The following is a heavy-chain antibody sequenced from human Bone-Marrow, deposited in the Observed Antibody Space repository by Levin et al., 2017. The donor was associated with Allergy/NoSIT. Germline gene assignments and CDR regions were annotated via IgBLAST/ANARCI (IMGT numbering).Heavy chain of an antibody. J-gene: IGHJ5*02. CDR2: IKQDGSEK. D-gene: IGHD4-11*01. CDR3: ARDTTVGGEA. V-gene: IGHV3-7*03. Sequence: PGGSLRLSCEASGFTFSDYWMTWVRQPPGKGLEWVANIKQDGSEKYHAESVKGRFTISRDNAKNSLFLQMNYLGIDDTAVYFCARDTTVGGEAWGQGTLVTVSP. CDR1: GFTFSDYW.